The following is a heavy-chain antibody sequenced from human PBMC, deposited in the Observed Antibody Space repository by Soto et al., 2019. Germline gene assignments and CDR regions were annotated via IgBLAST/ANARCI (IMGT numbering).Heavy chain of an antibody. CDR2: IKSKIDGGTT. CDR1: GFTFSNTW. Sequence: PGGSLRLSCVASGFTFSNTWMSWVRQGPGKGLEWVGRIKSKIDGGTTDYAAPVKGRFTISRDDSKNTLYLQMNSLRTEDTSFYYCSTDPCSGANCESRNAFDYWGQGT. CDR3: STDPCSGANCESRNAFDY. J-gene: IGHJ4*02. V-gene: IGHV3-15*05. D-gene: IGHD2-15*01.